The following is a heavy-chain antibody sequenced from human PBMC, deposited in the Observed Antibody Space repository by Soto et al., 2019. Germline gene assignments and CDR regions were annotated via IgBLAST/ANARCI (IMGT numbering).Heavy chain of an antibody. V-gene: IGHV1-46*01. Sequence: QVQLVQSGAEVKKPGASVKLSCKASGYTFTSYYFHWVRQAPGQGLEWMGISNPSGGSTTYAQRFQGRFTMTRDTSTSTVYMELSSLRSEDTALYYCVGYVAGVDYWGRGTLVTVSS. CDR2: SNPSGGST. CDR1: GYTFTSYY. J-gene: IGHJ4*02. D-gene: IGHD1-1*01. CDR3: VGYVAGVDY.